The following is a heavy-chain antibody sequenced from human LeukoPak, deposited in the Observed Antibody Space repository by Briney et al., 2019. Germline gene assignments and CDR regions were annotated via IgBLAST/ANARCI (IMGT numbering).Heavy chain of an antibody. CDR3: VTYYFDSSGPKKNY. D-gene: IGHD3-22*01. J-gene: IGHJ4*02. CDR2: INHSGST. Sequence: SETLSLTCAVYGGSFSGYYWSWIRQPPGKGLEWIGEINHSGSTNYNPSLKSGVTISVDTSKKQFSLELSSVTAADTAVYYCVTYYFDSSGPKKNYWGQGTLVTVSS. V-gene: IGHV4-34*01. CDR1: GGSFSGYY.